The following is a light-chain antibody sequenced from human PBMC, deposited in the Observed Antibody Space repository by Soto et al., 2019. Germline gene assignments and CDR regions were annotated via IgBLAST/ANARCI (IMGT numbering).Light chain of an antibody. Sequence: DIQMTQSPSTLSASVGDRVTITCRASQSISSWLAWYQQQPGKAPKLLIFDAYTLETGVPSRFSGSGSGTDFTLTISSLQPDDFAPYYCQQYDSYSWTFGQGTKVEV. V-gene: IGKV1-5*01. CDR1: QSISSW. CDR3: QQYDSYSWT. J-gene: IGKJ1*01. CDR2: DAY.